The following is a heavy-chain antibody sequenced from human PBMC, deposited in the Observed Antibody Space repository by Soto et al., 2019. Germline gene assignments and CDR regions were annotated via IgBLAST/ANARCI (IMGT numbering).Heavy chain of an antibody. CDR3: VRDDSRGDSSAFDL. CDR2: SRNKARGYTT. Sequence: EVHRVESGGGLVQPGGALRLSCAASGFTFSDHHIDLVRQAPGKGLEWVGRSRNKARGYTTEYAPTGKGRFTISRDASRSSVFLEMYSLTIDDAAMYYCVRDDSRGDSSAFDLWGQGTMVTVSS. CDR1: GFTFSDHH. V-gene: IGHV3-72*01. D-gene: IGHD3-10*01. J-gene: IGHJ3*01.